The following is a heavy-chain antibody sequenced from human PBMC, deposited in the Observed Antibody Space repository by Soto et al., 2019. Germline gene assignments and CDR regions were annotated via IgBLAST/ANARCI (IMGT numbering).Heavy chain of an antibody. CDR2: TNSDGSSK. V-gene: IGHV3-74*01. Sequence: PGESLRLSCAASGFTFSNYWMHWVRQVPGKGLVWVSRTNSDGSSKSYADSVKGRFTISRDNAKNAVFLQMDSLRAEDTAVYYCARYTYNISPFDYWGQGTLVTVSS. CDR3: ARYTYNISPFDY. CDR1: GFTFSNYW. J-gene: IGHJ4*02. D-gene: IGHD1-1*01.